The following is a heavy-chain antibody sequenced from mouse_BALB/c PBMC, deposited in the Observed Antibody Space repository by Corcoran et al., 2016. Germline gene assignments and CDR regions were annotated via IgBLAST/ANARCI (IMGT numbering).Heavy chain of an antibody. CDR2: ITYDGSN. J-gene: IGHJ3*01. CDR3: ARRYEWFAY. Sequence: DVQLQESGPGLVKPSQSLSLTCSVTGYSITSGYYWNWIRQFPGNKLEWMGYITYDGSNNYNPSLKNRISITRDTSKNQFFLKLNSVTTEDTATYYCARRYEWFAYWGQGTLVTVSA. V-gene: IGHV3-6*02. CDR1: GYSITSGYY. D-gene: IGHD1-1*01.